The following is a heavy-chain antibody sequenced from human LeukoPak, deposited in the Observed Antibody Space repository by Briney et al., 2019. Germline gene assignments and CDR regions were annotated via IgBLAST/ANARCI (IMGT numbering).Heavy chain of an antibody. CDR2: IWYDGSNK. Sequence: GGSLRLSCAASGFTFSSYGVHWVRQAPGKGLEWVAVIWYDGSNKYYADSVKGRFTISRDNSKNTLYLQMNSLRAADTAVYYCARRKGLRSTDNFDYWGQGTLVTVSS. CDR3: ARRKGLRSTDNFDY. V-gene: IGHV3-33*01. CDR1: GFTFSSYG. J-gene: IGHJ4*02. D-gene: IGHD4-17*01.